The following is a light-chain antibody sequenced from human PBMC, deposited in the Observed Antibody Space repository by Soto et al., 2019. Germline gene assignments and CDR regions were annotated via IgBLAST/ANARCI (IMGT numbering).Light chain of an antibody. CDR2: WAS. J-gene: IGKJ1*01. Sequence: DIVMTQSPDSLAVSLGERATINCRSSQSVLYSSNNKNYLAWYQQKPGQPPKMLIYWASTRESGVPDRFSGSGSGTDFTLTISSLQAEDVAIYYCQQYINIPRTFGQGTKVEIE. CDR1: QSVLYSSNNKNY. CDR3: QQYINIPRT. V-gene: IGKV4-1*01.